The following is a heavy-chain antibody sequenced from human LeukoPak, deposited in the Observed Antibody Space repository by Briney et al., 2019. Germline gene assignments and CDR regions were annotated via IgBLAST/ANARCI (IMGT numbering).Heavy chain of an antibody. V-gene: IGHV3-33*01. CDR3: ARDSPTLGVRGVVSNWFDP. CDR1: GFTFSSYG. CDR2: IWYDGSNK. Sequence: GGSLRLSCAASGFTFSSYGMHWVRQAPGKGLEWVAVIWYDGSNKYYADSVKGRFTISRDNSKNTLYLQMNSLRAEDTAVYYCARDSPTLGVRGVVSNWFDPWGQGTLVTVSS. J-gene: IGHJ5*02. D-gene: IGHD3-3*01.